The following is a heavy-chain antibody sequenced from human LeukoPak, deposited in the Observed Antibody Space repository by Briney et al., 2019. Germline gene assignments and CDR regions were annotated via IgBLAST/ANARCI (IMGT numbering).Heavy chain of an antibody. V-gene: IGHV3-7*01. CDR1: GFTFSSYW. Sequence: GGSLRLSCAASGFTFSSYWMSWVRQAPGKGLEWVANIKQDGSEKYYVDSVKGRFTISRDNAKNSLYLQMNSLRAEDTAVYYCARAMFYYGSGSYWENWFDPWGQGTVVTVSS. CDR2: IKQDGSEK. J-gene: IGHJ5*02. D-gene: IGHD3-10*01. CDR3: ARAMFYYGSGSYWENWFDP.